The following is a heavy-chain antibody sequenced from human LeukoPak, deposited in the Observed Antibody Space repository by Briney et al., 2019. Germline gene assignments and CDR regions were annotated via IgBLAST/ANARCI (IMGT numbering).Heavy chain of an antibody. Sequence: YTFTSYDXXXXXXXXXQGLXXXGWMNPNSGNTGYAQKFQGRVTMTRNTSISTAYMELSSLRSEDTAVYYCARVAGGSYIFDYWGQGTLVTVSS. D-gene: IGHD1-26*01. CDR2: MNPNSGNT. CDR3: ARVAGGSYIFDY. V-gene: IGHV1-8*01. CDR1: YTFTSYD. J-gene: IGHJ4*02.